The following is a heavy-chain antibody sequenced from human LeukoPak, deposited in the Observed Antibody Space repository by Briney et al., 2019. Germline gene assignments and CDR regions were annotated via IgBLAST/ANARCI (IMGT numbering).Heavy chain of an antibody. D-gene: IGHD4-17*01. Sequence: GGSLRLSCAASGFTVSSNYMSWVRQAPGKGLEGVSVIYSGGSTYYADSVKGRFTISRDNSKNTLYLQMNSLRAEDTAVYYCARGATVTTFDYWGQGTLVTVSS. CDR2: IYSGGST. V-gene: IGHV3-66*01. CDR1: GFTVSSNY. CDR3: ARGATVTTFDY. J-gene: IGHJ4*02.